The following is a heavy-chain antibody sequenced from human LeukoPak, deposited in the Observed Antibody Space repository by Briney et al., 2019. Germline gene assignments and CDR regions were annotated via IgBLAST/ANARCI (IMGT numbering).Heavy chain of an antibody. V-gene: IGHV3-7*01. Sequence: GGSPRLSCEVSGFTFNSYWMIWVRQAPGKGLEWVANINRDGSQKNYVDSVKGRFTISRDNAKNSVYLQMNSLRAEDTAVYYCVRDADVSTGDIYYDRFDHWGQGTLVTVSS. CDR3: VRDADVSTGDIYYDRFDH. CDR1: GFTFNSYW. CDR2: INRDGSQK. D-gene: IGHD2-21*01. J-gene: IGHJ4*02.